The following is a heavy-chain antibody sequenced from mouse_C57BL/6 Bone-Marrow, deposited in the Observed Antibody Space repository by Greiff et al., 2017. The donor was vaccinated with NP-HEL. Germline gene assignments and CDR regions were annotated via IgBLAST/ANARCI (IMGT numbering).Heavy chain of an antibody. Sequence: VQLQQSGAELVRPGTSVKVSCKASGYAFTNYLIEWVKQRPGQGLEWIGVINPGSGGTNYNEKFKGKATLTADKSSRTAYMQLSSLTSADSAVYFCARVYYYGRGYFDVWGTWTTVTVSS. J-gene: IGHJ1*03. CDR1: GYAFTNYL. D-gene: IGHD1-1*01. CDR3: ARVYYYGRGYFDV. CDR2: INPGSGGT. V-gene: IGHV1-54*01.